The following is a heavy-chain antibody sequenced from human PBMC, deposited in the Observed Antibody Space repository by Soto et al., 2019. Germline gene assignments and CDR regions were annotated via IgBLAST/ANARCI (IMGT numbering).Heavy chain of an antibody. Sequence: QLQLQESGPGLVKPSETLSLTCTVSGGSISSSSYYWGWIRQPPGKGLEWIGSIYYSGSTNYNPSLKSRVTISVDTYKNQVSLTLRSVTAADTAVYYCARDASSYGSWNYIWFDPWGQGTLVTVSS. CDR1: GGSISSSSYY. V-gene: IGHV4-39*02. D-gene: IGHD3-10*01. CDR3: ARDASSYGSWNYIWFDP. CDR2: IYYSGST. J-gene: IGHJ5*02.